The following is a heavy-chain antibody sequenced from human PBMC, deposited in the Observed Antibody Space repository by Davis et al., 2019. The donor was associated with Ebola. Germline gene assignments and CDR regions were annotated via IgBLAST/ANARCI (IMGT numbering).Heavy chain of an antibody. D-gene: IGHD3-3*01. CDR2: INPSGGST. V-gene: IGHV1-46*01. Sequence: ASVKVSCKASGYTFTSYYMHWVRQAPGQGLEWMGIINPSGGSTSYAQKFQGRVTMTRDTSTSTVYMELSSLRSEDTAVYYCARESIFGVVIMDRVFDYWGQGTLVTVSS. CDR1: GYTFTSYY. J-gene: IGHJ4*02. CDR3: ARESIFGVVIMDRVFDY.